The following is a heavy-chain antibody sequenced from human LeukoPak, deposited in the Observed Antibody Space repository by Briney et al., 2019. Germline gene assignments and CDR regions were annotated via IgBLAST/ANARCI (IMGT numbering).Heavy chain of an antibody. CDR1: GGSISSYY. CDR2: IYYSGST. J-gene: IGHJ4*02. V-gene: IGHV4-59*12. Sequence: PSETLSLTCTVSGGSISSYYWSWIRQPPGKGLEWIGYIYYSGSTNYNPSLKSRVAISLDTSKNQFSLKLSSVTAADTAVYYCATSRDYDFWTVFAYYFDYWGQGTLVTVSS. D-gene: IGHD3/OR15-3a*01. CDR3: ATSRDYDFWTVFAYYFDY.